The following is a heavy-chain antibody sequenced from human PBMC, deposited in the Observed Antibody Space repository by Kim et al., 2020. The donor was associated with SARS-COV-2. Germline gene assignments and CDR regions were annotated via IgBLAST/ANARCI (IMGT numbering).Heavy chain of an antibody. Sequence: VIYSGGSTYYADSVKCRFTISRDNSKTTLYLQMNSLRAEDTAVYYCARDSGLYSSGWVGTDYYYYGMEVWGQGITVTVAS. D-gene: IGHD6-19*01. CDR2: IYSGGST. J-gene: IGHJ6*02. V-gene: IGHV3-53*01. CDR3: ARDSGLYSSGWVGTDYYYYGMEV.